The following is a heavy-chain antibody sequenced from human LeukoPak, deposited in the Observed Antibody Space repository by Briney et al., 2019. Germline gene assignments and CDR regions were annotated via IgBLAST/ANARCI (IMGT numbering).Heavy chain of an antibody. J-gene: IGHJ5*02. CDR3: ARDNYGDYERDWFDP. CDR1: GYTFTSYD. V-gene: IGHV1-2*06. D-gene: IGHD4-17*01. Sequence: ASVKVSCKASGYTFTSYDINWVRQAPGQGLEWMGRINPNSGGTNYAQKFQGRVTMTRDTSISTAYMELSGLRSDDTAVYYCARDNYGDYERDWFDPWGQGTLVTVSS. CDR2: INPNSGGT.